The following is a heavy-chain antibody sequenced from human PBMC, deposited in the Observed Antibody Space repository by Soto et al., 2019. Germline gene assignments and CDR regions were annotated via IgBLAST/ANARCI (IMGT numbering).Heavy chain of an antibody. CDR2: INPNSGGT. CDR1: GYTFTGYY. CDR3: AREGYCSSTSCYIDNY. D-gene: IGHD2-2*02. V-gene: IGHV1-2*02. J-gene: IGHJ4*02. Sequence: QVQLVQSGAEVKKPGASVKVSCKASGYTFTGYYMHWVRQAPGQGLEWMGWINPNSGGTNFAQKFRGRVTMTRDTSISTAYMELSRLRSDDTAVYYCAREGYCSSTSCYIDNYWGQGTLVTVSS.